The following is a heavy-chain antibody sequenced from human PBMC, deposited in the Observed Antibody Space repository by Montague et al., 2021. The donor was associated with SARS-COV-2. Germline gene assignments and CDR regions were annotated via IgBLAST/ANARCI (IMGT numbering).Heavy chain of an antibody. CDR2: FDPEDGET. CDR1: GYTLTELS. J-gene: IGHJ5*02. Sequence: SVKVSCKVSGYTLTELSMHWVRQAPGKGLEWMGGFDPEDGETIYAQKFQGRVTMTEDTSTDTAYMELSSLRSEDTAVYYCAIAPPIGGAMYNWFDPWGQGTLVTVSS. D-gene: IGHD1-26*01. V-gene: IGHV1-24*01. CDR3: AIAPPIGGAMYNWFDP.